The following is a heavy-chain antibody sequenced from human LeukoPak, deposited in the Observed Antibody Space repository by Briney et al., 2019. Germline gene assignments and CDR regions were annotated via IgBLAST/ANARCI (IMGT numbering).Heavy chain of an antibody. D-gene: IGHD5-18*01. Sequence: PSETLSLTCAVYGGSFSGYYWSWIRQPPGKGLEWIGSIYYSGSTNYNPSLKSRVTISVDTSKNQFSLKLSSVTAADTAVYYCARAGYRGYSYGYLGYLDYWGQGTLVTVSS. CDR2: IYYSGST. J-gene: IGHJ4*02. CDR3: ARAGYRGYSYGYLGYLDY. CDR1: GGSFSGYY. V-gene: IGHV4-34*01.